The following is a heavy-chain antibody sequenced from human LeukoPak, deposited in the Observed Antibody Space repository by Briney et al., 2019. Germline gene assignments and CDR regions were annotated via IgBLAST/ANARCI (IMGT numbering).Heavy chain of an antibody. CDR3: ARADIGVDTAPFDY. CDR2: ISYDGSNK. V-gene: IGHV3-30-3*01. J-gene: IGHJ4*02. CDR1: GFTFSSYA. D-gene: IGHD5-18*01. Sequence: PGGSLRLSCEASGFTFSSYAMHWVRQAPGKGLEWVAVISYDGSNKYYADSVKGRFTISRDNSKNTLYLQMNSLRAEDTAVYYCARADIGVDTAPFDYWGQGTLVTVSS.